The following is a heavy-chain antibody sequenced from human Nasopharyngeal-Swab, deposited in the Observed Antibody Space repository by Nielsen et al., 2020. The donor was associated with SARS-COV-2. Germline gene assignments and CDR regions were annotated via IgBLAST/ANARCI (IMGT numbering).Heavy chain of an antibody. Sequence: SVKVSCTASGFTFTSSAMQCVRQARGQRLEWIGWIVVGSGNTNYAQKFQERVTIPRDMSTSTAYMELSSLRSEDTAVYYCAINTLSAIAARQAGTLGYWGQGTLVTVSS. CDR1: GFTFTSSA. CDR3: AINTLSAIAARQAGTLGY. CDR2: IVVGSGNT. D-gene: IGHD6-6*01. V-gene: IGHV1-58*02. J-gene: IGHJ4*02.